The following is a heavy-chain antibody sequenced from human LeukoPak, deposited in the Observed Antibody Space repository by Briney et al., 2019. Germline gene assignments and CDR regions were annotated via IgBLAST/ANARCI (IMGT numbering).Heavy chain of an antibody. V-gene: IGHV1-3*01. D-gene: IGHD5-24*01. Sequence: TXXXXAMXXVRQAPGQRLEWMGWINAGNGNTKYSQKFQGRVTITRDTSASTAYMELSSLRSEDTAVYYCARRMATISCFDYWGQGTLVTVSS. CDR2: INAGNGNT. CDR1: TXXXXA. J-gene: IGHJ4*02. CDR3: ARRMATISCFDY.